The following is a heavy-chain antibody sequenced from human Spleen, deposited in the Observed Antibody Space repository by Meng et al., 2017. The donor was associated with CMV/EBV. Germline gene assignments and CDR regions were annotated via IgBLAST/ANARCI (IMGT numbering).Heavy chain of an antibody. CDR2: IGTAGDT. J-gene: IGHJ4*02. CDR3: AKDLEVRGVLNY. V-gene: IGHV3-13*01. CDR1: GFTFSSYD. D-gene: IGHD3-10*01. Sequence: GESLKISCAASGFTFSSYDMHWVRQATGKGLEWVSAIGTAGDTYYPGSVKGRFTISRDNSKNTLYLQMNSLRAEDTAVYYCAKDLEVRGVLNYWGQGTLVTVSS.